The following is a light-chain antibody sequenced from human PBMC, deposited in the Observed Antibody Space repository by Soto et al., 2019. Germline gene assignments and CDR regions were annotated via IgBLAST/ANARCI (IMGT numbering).Light chain of an antibody. J-gene: IGLJ3*02. Sequence: QSVLTQPPSVSGSPGQSVTISCTGTSSDVGSYNRVSWYQQPPGTAPKLMICQVSNRPSGVPDRFSGSKSGNTASLTIFGLQAEDEADYYCSSYTSSGTWVFGGGTQLTVL. CDR1: SSDVGSYNR. CDR3: SSYTSSGTWV. CDR2: QVS. V-gene: IGLV2-18*02.